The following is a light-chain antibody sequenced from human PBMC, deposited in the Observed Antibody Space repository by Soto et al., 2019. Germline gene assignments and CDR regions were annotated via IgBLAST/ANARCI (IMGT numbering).Light chain of an antibody. J-gene: IGLJ2*01. Sequence: QSALTQPPSASGSPGQSVTISCTGTSSDVGGGNFVSWYQQHPGKAPKLMIYEVNKRPSGVPDRFSGSKSGNTASLTVSGLQGEDEADYYCGSNAGTNNLVFGGGTQLTVL. CDR1: SSDVGGGNF. CDR3: GSNAGTNNLV. V-gene: IGLV2-8*01. CDR2: EVN.